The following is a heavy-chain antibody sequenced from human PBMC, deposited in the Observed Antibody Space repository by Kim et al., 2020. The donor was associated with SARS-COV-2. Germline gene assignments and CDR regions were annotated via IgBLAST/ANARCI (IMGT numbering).Heavy chain of an antibody. CDR3: ALLDY. V-gene: IGHV3-33*01. CDR2: WEDGSNK. J-gene: IGHJ4*02. Sequence: WEDGSNKYYADSVKGRFTISRDNSKNTLYLQMNSLRAEDTAVYYCALLDYWGQGTLVTVSS.